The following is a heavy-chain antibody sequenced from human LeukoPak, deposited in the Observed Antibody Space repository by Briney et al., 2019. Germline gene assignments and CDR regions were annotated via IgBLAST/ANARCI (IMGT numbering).Heavy chain of an antibody. CDR1: GGSISSYY. Sequence: SETLSLTCTVSGGSISSYYWSWIRQPPGKGLEWIGYIYYSGSTNYNPSLKSRVTISVDTSKNQFSLKLSSVTAADTAVYYCAREGGGYSSSSGFDYWGQGTLVTVSS. V-gene: IGHV4-59*01. J-gene: IGHJ4*02. CDR2: IYYSGST. CDR3: AREGGGYSSSSGFDY. D-gene: IGHD6-6*01.